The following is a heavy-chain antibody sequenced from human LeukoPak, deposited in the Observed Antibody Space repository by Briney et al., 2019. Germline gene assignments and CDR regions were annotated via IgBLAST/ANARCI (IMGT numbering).Heavy chain of an antibody. D-gene: IGHD3-10*01. Sequence: GGSLRLSCAASGFTFSNYAMNWVRQTPGKGLEWVSAISGSGSNTLNADSVVGRFTISRDNSKNTLYLQMNSLRAEDTAVYYCAKPAGIHYYYNMDVWGQGTTVTVSS. J-gene: IGHJ6*02. CDR2: ISGSGSNT. CDR3: AKPAGIHYYYNMDV. CDR1: GFTFSNYA. V-gene: IGHV3-23*01.